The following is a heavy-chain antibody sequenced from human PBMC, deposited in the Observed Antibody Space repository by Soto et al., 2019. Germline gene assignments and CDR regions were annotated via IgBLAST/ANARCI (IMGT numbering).Heavy chain of an antibody. D-gene: IGHD6-19*01. CDR3: ARYFRGSGRYFFDF. J-gene: IGHJ4*02. Sequence: EVQLVESGGGLVQPGGSLRLSCVASGFTFSSSFMGWVRQAPGKGLEWVANVNQDRGGRYYVDSVKGRFSISRDNAKNSVYLQMNSLRGEDTAVYYCARYFRGSGRYFFDFWGQGTLVTVS. V-gene: IGHV3-7*03. CDR1: GFTFSSSF. CDR2: VNQDRGGR.